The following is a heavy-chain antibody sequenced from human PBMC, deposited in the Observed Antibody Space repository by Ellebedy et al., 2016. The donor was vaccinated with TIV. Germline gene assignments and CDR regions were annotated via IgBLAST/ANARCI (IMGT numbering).Heavy chain of an antibody. CDR3: ARVRFGDTAVDY. V-gene: IGHV3-13*01. J-gene: IGHJ4*03. Sequence: GGSLRLSCAASGFTFSSYDMHWVRQGTGKGLEWVSAIGTAGDTYYPGSVKGRFIISRENAKNSLYLQITSLRAEDTAVYYCARVRFGDTAVDYWGQGTLVTVSS. D-gene: IGHD2-21*01. CDR2: IGTAGDT. CDR1: GFTFSSYD.